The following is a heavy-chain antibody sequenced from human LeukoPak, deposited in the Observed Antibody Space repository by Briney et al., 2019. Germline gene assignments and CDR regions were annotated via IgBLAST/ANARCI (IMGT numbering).Heavy chain of an antibody. Sequence: SETLSLTCTVSGGSIRSYYWSWIRQPPGKGLEWIGYIYYSGSTKYNPSLKSRVTISLDTSKNQLSLKLSSVTTADTAVYYCARGQAALWFGELWGQGTLVTVSS. V-gene: IGHV4-59*01. D-gene: IGHD3-10*01. CDR1: GGSIRSYY. CDR2: IYYSGST. CDR3: ARGQAALWFGEL. J-gene: IGHJ4*02.